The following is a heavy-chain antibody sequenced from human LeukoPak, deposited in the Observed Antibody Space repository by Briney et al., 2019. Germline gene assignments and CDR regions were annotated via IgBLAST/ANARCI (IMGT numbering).Heavy chain of an antibody. D-gene: IGHD3-10*01. Sequence: PGGSLRLSCAASGFSFSSYNMNWVRQAPGKGLEWVSYISSTRPTLYYADSAKGRFTISRGDAKSSLYLQMNSLRVEDTAVYYCAKDVTYGGAAFDVWGQGTTVTVSS. CDR2: ISSTRPTL. CDR3: AKDVTYGGAAFDV. J-gene: IGHJ3*01. V-gene: IGHV3-48*01. CDR1: GFSFSSYN.